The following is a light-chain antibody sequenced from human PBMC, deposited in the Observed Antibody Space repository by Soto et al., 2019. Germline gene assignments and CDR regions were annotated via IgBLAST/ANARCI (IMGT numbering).Light chain of an antibody. J-gene: IGKJ5*01. CDR2: DAS. Sequence: DIQMTQSPSSLSAPVVDRVIITCPANQSISSWLAWYQQKPGKAPNLLIYDASTLERGVPSRFSGTGSGTEFTLTIDRLQPDDFATYYCQQYHTSSIPFGQGTRLEIK. CDR3: QQYHTSSIP. CDR1: QSISSW. V-gene: IGKV1-5*01.